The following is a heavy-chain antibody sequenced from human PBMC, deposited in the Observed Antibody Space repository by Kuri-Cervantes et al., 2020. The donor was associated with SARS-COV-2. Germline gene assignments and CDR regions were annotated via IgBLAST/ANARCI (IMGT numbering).Heavy chain of an antibody. CDR2: ISSSSSYI. V-gene: IGHV3-21*06. Sequence: GESLKISCAASGFTFSSYSMNWVRQAPGKGLEWVSSISSSSSYIYYADSVKGRFIISRDNAENSLYLHMNSLTADDTAVYHCAGGGGSYALWGQGTLVTVSS. CDR3: AGGGGSYAL. D-gene: IGHD1-26*01. J-gene: IGHJ4*02. CDR1: GFTFSSYS.